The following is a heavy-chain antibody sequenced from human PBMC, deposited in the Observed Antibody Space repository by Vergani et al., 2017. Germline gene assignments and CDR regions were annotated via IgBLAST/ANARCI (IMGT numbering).Heavy chain of an antibody. CDR3: ARKKVASWRVPTTGWFDP. CDR1: GGSFSGYY. D-gene: IGHD4-11*01. CDR2: INHSGST. Sequence: QVQLQQWGAGLLKPSETLSLTCAVYGGSFSGYYWSWIRQPPGKGLEWIGEINHSGSTNYNPSLKSRVTISVDTSKNQFSLKLSSVTAADTAVYYCARKKVASWRVPTTGWFDPWGQGTLVTVSS. V-gene: IGHV4-34*01. J-gene: IGHJ5*02.